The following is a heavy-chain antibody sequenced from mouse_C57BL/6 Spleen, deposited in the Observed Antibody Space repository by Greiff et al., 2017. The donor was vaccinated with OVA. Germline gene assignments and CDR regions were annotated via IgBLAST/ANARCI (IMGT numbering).Heavy chain of an antibody. CDR1: GFTFSSYA. CDR3: ARDLADSNYGFDY. J-gene: IGHJ2*01. Sequence: VQLKESGGGLVKPGGSLKLSCAASGFTFSSYAMSWVRQTPEKRLEWVATISDGGSYTYYPDNVKGRFTISRDNAKNNLYLQMSHLKSEDTAMYYCARDLADSNYGFDYWGQGTTLTVSS. V-gene: IGHV5-4*01. D-gene: IGHD2-5*01. CDR2: ISDGGSYT.